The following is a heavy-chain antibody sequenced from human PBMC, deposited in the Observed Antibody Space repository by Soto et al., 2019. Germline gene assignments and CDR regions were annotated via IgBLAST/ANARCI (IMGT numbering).Heavy chain of an antibody. CDR1: GGTFSNYP. J-gene: IGHJ2*01. D-gene: IGHD5-12*01. Sequence: QVQLVQSGAEVKKPGSSVKVSCKASGGTFSNYPISWVRQAPGHGLEWMGWIIPIFGTVNYAQKVQGRATIAADESTSTAYLELSSLRSEDTAVYYCARGNHRWLQLGYFDLWGRGTLVTVSS. CDR2: IIPIFGTV. V-gene: IGHV1-69*12. CDR3: ARGNHRWLQLGYFDL.